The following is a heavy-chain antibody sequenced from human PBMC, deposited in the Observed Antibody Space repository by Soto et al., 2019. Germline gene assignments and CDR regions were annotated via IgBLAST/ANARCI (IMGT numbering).Heavy chain of an antibody. D-gene: IGHD7-27*01. J-gene: IGHJ4*02. CDR1: GGSISNHY. CDR3: TRANWYSEY. CDR2: IYYNGNT. Sequence: QVQLQESGPGLVKPSETLSLTCTVSGGSISNHYWSWIRQPPGKGLEWIGYIYYNGNTNYNPSLKSRVTMSVATSKHKNTLKLKSVHAADTAVSYCTRANWYSEYWGQGTLVTVSS. V-gene: IGHV4-59*11.